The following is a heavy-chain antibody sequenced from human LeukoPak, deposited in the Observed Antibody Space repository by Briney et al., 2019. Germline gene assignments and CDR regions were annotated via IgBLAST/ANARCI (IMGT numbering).Heavy chain of an antibody. D-gene: IGHD2-2*01. Sequence: PGGSLRLSCAASGFTFSSYAMSWVRQAPGKGLEWVSVITDSGGSTYYADSVKGRFTISRDNSKNTLYLQMNSLRAEDTAVYYCAKDEEFVVVPAAMSFSDYWGQGTLVTVSS. CDR2: ITDSGGST. CDR3: AKDEEFVVVPAAMSFSDY. J-gene: IGHJ4*02. CDR1: GFTFSSYA. V-gene: IGHV3-23*01.